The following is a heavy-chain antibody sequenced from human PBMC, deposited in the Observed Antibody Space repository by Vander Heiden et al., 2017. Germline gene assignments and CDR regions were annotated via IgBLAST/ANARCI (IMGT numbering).Heavy chain of an antibody. J-gene: IGHJ4*02. CDR1: GYTFSDSY. CDR3: ARGVPREYSGLYSSAWLFDY. D-gene: IGHD6-19*01. CDR2: SNPNSGGT. Sequence: QVQLVQSGAEVKKPGASVRVSCRSSGYTFSDSYLHGVRQAPGQGLEWMGWSNPNSGGTKYAQKFQGRVTMTRDTSISTAYMEVSRLRSDDTAVYYCARGVPREYSGLYSSAWLFDYWGQGTLVTVSS. V-gene: IGHV1-2*02.